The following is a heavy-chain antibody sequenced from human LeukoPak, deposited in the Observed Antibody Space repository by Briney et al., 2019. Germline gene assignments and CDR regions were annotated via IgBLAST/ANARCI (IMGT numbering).Heavy chain of an antibody. CDR1: GYTFTSYA. CDR2: INAGNGNT. J-gene: IGHJ5*02. Sequence: ASVTVSCKASGYTFTSYAMHWVRQAPGQRLEWMGWINAGNGNTKYSQKFQGRVTITRDTSASTAYMELSSLRSEDTAVYYCARGGWSAAGPYNWFDPWGQGTLVTVSS. V-gene: IGHV1-3*01. CDR3: ARGGWSAAGPYNWFDP. D-gene: IGHD6-13*01.